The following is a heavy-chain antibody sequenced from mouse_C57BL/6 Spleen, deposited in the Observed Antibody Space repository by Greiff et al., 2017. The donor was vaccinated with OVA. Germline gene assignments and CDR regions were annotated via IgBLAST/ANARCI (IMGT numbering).Heavy chain of an antibody. CDR1: GYSITSGYY. J-gene: IGHJ2*01. CDR2: ISYDGSN. Sequence: EVKLQESGPGLVKPSQSLSLTCSVTGYSITSGYYWNWIRQFPGNKLEWMGYISYDGSNNYNPSLKNRISITRDTSKNQFFLKLNSVTTEDTATYYCARESSGYGYWGQGTTLTVSS. CDR3: ARESSGYGY. D-gene: IGHD3-2*02. V-gene: IGHV3-6*01.